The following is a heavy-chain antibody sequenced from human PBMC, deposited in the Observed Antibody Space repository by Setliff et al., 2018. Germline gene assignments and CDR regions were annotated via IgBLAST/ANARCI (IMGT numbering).Heavy chain of an antibody. D-gene: IGHD3-3*01. V-gene: IGHV3-7*01. CDR3: ARDYTYYDFWSGPSSGAFDI. Sequence: LRLSCAASGFTFSSYWMSWVRQAPGKGLEWVANIKQDGSEKYYVDSVKGRFTISRDNAKNSLYLQMNSLRAEDTAVYYCARDYTYYDFWSGPSSGAFDIRGQGTMVTVSS. CDR2: IKQDGSEK. J-gene: IGHJ3*02. CDR1: GFTFSSYW.